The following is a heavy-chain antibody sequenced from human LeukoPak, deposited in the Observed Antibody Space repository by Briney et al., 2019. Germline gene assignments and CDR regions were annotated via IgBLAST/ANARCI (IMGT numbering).Heavy chain of an antibody. D-gene: IGHD3-16*01. Sequence: GGSLRLSCAAFGFTVSSNYMSWVRQAPGKGLEWVSVIFGGGGTYYGDSVRGRFTISRDNSRNTLYLQMNSLRAEDTAVYYCAKQLWGEGEGVDYWGQGTLVTVSS. V-gene: IGHV3-66*02. CDR2: IFGGGGT. CDR3: AKQLWGEGEGVDY. CDR1: GFTVSSNY. J-gene: IGHJ4*02.